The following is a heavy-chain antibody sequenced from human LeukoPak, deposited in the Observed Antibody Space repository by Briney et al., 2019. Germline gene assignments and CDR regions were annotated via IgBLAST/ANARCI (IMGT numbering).Heavy chain of an antibody. V-gene: IGHV4-61*01. Sequence: PSETLSLTCTVSGGSIRSGRYYWSWIRQPPGKGLEWIGYIYYSGSTNYNPSLKSRVTIFLDTSKNQFSLKVSSVTAADTAVYYCAREVVIITTKGNWFDPWGQGTLVTVSS. CDR1: GGSIRSGRYY. J-gene: IGHJ5*02. CDR3: AREVVIITTKGNWFDP. D-gene: IGHD4-11*01. CDR2: IYYSGST.